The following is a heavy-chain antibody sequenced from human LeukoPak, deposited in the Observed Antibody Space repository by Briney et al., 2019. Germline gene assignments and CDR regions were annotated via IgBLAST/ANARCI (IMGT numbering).Heavy chain of an antibody. CDR2: INHSGST. J-gene: IGHJ5*02. D-gene: IGHD2-2*01. Sequence: SETLSLNCAVYGGSFSGYYWSWIRQPPGKGLEWIGEINHSGSTDYNPSLKSRVTISVDTSKNQFSLKLSSVTAADTAVYYCARDLFIGYCSSTSCPGRWFDPWGQGTLVTVSS. CDR3: ARDLFIGYCSSTSCPGRWFDP. V-gene: IGHV4-34*01. CDR1: GGSFSGYY.